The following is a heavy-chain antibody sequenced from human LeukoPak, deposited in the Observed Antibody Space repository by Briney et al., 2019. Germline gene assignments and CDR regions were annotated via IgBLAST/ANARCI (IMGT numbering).Heavy chain of an antibody. J-gene: IGHJ4*02. Sequence: GESLKISCKGSGYSFTSYWIGWVRQMPGKGLEWMGIIYPGDSDTRYSPSFQGQVTISADKSISTAYLQMNSLRAEDTAVYYCARALIGYYFDYWGQGTLVTVSS. D-gene: IGHD2-8*01. CDR1: GYSFTSYW. V-gene: IGHV5-51*01. CDR3: ARALIGYYFDY. CDR2: IYPGDSDT.